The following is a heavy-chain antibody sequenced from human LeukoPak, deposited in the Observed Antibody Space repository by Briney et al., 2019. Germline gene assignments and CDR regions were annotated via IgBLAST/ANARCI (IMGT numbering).Heavy chain of an antibody. CDR1: GYTFTKYA. CDR3: ARAAVGATDY. Sequence: ASVKVSCKASGYTFTKYAINWMRQAPGQGFEWMGWINTNTGDPTYAQGFTGRFVFSLDTSVSTAYLQISSLKADDTAVYYCARAAVGATDYWGQGALVTVSS. CDR2: INTNTGDP. D-gene: IGHD1-26*01. J-gene: IGHJ4*02. V-gene: IGHV7-4-1*02.